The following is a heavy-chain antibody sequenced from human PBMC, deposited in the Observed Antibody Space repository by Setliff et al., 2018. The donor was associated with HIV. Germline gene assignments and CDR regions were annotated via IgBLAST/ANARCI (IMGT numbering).Heavy chain of an antibody. J-gene: IGHJ4*02. CDR3: ARLPDINSWPFDY. D-gene: IGHD6-13*01. CDR1: YGSISGHY. CDR2: IHHSGGT. V-gene: IGHV4-59*11. Sequence: ETLSLTCTVSYGSISGHYWTWIRQPPGKGLEWIGYIHHSGGTQYNPSLMSRLTMSVDSSKNQFSLSLCSVTAADTAVYYCARLPDINSWPFDYWARGTLVTVSS.